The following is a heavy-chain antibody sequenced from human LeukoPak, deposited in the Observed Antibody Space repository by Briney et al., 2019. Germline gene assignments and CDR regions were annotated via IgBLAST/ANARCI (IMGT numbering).Heavy chain of an antibody. J-gene: IGHJ6*03. Sequence: GRSLRLSCAASGFTFSSYAMHWVRQAPGKGLEWVAVISYDGSNKYYADSVKGRFTISRDNAKNSLYLQMNSLRAEDTAVYYCARDTPLPTIFGEYYYHMDVWGKGTTVTVSS. CDR2: ISYDGSNK. V-gene: IGHV3-30*04. CDR1: GFTFSSYA. CDR3: ARDTPLPTIFGEYYYHMDV. D-gene: IGHD3-3*01.